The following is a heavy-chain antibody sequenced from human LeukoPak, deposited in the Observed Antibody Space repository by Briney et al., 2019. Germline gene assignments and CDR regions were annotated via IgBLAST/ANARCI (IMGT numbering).Heavy chain of an antibody. CDR2: INPNSGGT. CDR3: ARAGQLAVDAFDI. Sequence: ASVKVFCKASGYTFTGYYMHWVRQAPGQGLEWMGWINPNSGGTNYAQKFQGRVTMTRDTSISTAYMELSRLRSDDTAVYYCARAGQLAVDAFDIWGQGTMVTVSS. V-gene: IGHV1-2*02. CDR1: GYTFTGYY. D-gene: IGHD6-13*01. J-gene: IGHJ3*02.